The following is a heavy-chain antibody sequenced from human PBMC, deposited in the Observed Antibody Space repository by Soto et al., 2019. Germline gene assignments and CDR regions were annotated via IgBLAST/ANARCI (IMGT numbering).Heavy chain of an antibody. J-gene: IGHJ5*02. D-gene: IGHD1-7*01. Sequence: VGSLRVSCAGSGFTFSSYSMNWGRRAPGKGLEWVSYIATSSIYIYYADSVKGRFTISRDNAKNSLYLQMNSLRAEDTAVYYCASGITGTTVAPWGQGPLVPVSS. CDR1: GFTFSSYS. CDR2: IATSSIYI. V-gene: IGHV3-21*01. CDR3: ASGITGTTVAP.